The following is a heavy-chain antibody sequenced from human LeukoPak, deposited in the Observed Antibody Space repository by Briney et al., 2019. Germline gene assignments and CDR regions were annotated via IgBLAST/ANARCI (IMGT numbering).Heavy chain of an antibody. V-gene: IGHV1-46*01. D-gene: IGHD3-9*01. J-gene: IGHJ3*02. CDR1: GYTFTSYY. CDR3: ARHFDGQFDI. CDR2: INPSAGST. Sequence: GASVKVSCKASGYTFTSYYMHWVRQAPGQGLEWMGTINPSAGSTTYAQKFRGRVTMTRDTSTSTVYMDLSSLGSEDTAVYYCARHFDGQFDIWGQGTMVTVSS.